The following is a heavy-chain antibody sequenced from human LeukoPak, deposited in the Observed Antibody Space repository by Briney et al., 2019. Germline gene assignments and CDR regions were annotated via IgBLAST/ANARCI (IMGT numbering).Heavy chain of an antibody. J-gene: IGHJ4*02. V-gene: IGHV3-21*01. Sequence: GSLRLSCAASGFTFSSYSMNWVRQAPGKGLEWVSSISSSSSYIYYADSVEGRFTISRDNAKNSLYLQMNSLRAEDTAVYYCARDLDGEDDYWGQGTLVTVSS. CDR3: ARDLDGEDDY. D-gene: IGHD3-3*01. CDR2: ISSSSSYI. CDR1: GFTFSSYS.